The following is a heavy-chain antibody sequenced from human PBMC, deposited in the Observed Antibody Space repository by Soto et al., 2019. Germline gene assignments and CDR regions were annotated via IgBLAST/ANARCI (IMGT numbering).Heavy chain of an antibody. CDR1: GYTFTSYD. CDR3: ARERTGTTSMDV. Sequence: QVQLVQSGAEVKKPGASVKVSCKASGYTFTSYDINWVRQATGQGLEWMGWMNPNSGNTGYAQKFQGRVTMTRNNSISTAYMELSSLRSEDKAVYYCARERTGTTSMDVWGQGTTVTVSS. D-gene: IGHD1-1*01. J-gene: IGHJ6*02. CDR2: MNPNSGNT. V-gene: IGHV1-8*01.